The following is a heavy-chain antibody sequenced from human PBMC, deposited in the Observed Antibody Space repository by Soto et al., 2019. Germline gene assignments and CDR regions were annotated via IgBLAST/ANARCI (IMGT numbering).Heavy chain of an antibody. Sequence: SETLSLTCSVSGGSINSYLWSWIRQPAGKGLEWIGRVYSTGTTDYNPSLNSRATMSVETSKNQFSLKLTSVTAADTAVYYCARDIRSYAHGEGYWGPG. CDR3: ARDIRSYAHGEGY. CDR1: GGSINSYL. J-gene: IGHJ4*02. V-gene: IGHV4-4*07. CDR2: VYSTGTT. D-gene: IGHD2-21*01.